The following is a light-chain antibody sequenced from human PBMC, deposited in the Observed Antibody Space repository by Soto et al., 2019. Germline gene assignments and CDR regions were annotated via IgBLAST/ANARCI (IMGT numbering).Light chain of an antibody. CDR3: QQYGGSPLYT. CDR1: QSVSSSD. Sequence: IVLTQSPGTLSLSPGDRATLSCRASQSVSSSDLAWYQQKPGQAPRLLICGASTRATGIPDRFSGSGSGTDFTLTISRLEPEDFAVYYCQQYGGSPLYTFGQGTKVHIK. J-gene: IGKJ2*01. V-gene: IGKV3-20*01. CDR2: GAS.